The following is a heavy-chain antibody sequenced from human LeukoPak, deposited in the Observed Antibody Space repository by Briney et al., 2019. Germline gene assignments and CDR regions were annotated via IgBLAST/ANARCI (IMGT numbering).Heavy chain of an antibody. CDR2: INPNSGGT. CDR3: ARESIFGMVIPSYYYGMDV. V-gene: IGHV1-2*02. D-gene: IGHD3-3*01. J-gene: IGHJ6*02. Sequence: ASVKVSCKASGYTFTGYYMHWVRQAPGQGLEWMGGINPNSGGTNYAQKFQGRVTMTRDTSISTAYMELSRLRSDDTAVYYCARESIFGMVIPSYYYGMDVWGQGTTVTVSS. CDR1: GYTFTGYY.